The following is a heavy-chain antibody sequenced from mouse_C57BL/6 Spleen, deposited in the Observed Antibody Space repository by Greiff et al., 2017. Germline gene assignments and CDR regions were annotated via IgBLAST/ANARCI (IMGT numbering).Heavy chain of an antibody. CDR2: ISYDGSN. V-gene: IGHV3-6*01. CDR3: ARRGNWDEGYFDV. D-gene: IGHD4-1*02. Sequence: EVKLLESGPGLVKPSQSLSLTCSVTGYSITSGYYWNWIRQFPGNKLEWMGYISYDGSNNYNPSLKNRISITRDTSKNQFFLKLNSVTTEDTATYYCARRGNWDEGYFDVWGTGTTVTVAS. J-gene: IGHJ1*03. CDR1: GYSITSGYY.